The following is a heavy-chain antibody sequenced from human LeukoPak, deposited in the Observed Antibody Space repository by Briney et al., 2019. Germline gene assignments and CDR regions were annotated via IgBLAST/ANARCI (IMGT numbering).Heavy chain of an antibody. CDR2: IYYSGST. V-gene: IGHV4-59*08. CDR1: GGSISSYY. CDR3: ARGIMAQYYYDSSGYSYYFDY. J-gene: IGHJ4*02. D-gene: IGHD3-22*01. Sequence: SETLSLTCTVSGGSISSYYWSWIRQPPGKGLEWIGYIYYSGSTNYNPSLKSRVTISVDTSKNQFSLKLSSVTAADTAVHYCARGIMAQYYYDSSGYSYYFDYWGQGTLVTVSS.